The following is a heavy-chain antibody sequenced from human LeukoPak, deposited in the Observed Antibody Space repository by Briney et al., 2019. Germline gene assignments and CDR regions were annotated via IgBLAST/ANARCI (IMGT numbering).Heavy chain of an antibody. CDR1: GVIFSNLW. CDR2: ISVSGGST. D-gene: IGHD3-10*01. CDR3: AKETSYYGSGSYYNDNWFDP. V-gene: IGHV3-23*01. J-gene: IGHJ5*02. Sequence: PGGSLRLSCEVSGVIFSNLWMTWVRQAPGKGLEWVSAISVSGGSTYYADSVKGRFTISRDNSKNTLYLQMNSLRAEDTAVYYCAKETSYYGSGSYYNDNWFDPWGQGTLVTVSS.